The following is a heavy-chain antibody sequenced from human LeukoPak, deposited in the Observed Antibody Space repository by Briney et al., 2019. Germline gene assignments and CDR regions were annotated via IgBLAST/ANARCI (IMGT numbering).Heavy chain of an antibody. CDR3: AGSGGLANQGAVFDY. V-gene: IGHV4-59*02. CDR2: IYYSGSI. Sequence: SGTLSLTCIVSGDSVTNHYWSLIRQPPGKGLEWIGYIYYSGSINYNPSLKSRVIISVDTSRNQFSMKLNSVTAADTAVYYCAGSGGLANQGAVFDYWGQGTLVTVSS. J-gene: IGHJ4*02. D-gene: IGHD3-10*01. CDR1: GDSVTNHY.